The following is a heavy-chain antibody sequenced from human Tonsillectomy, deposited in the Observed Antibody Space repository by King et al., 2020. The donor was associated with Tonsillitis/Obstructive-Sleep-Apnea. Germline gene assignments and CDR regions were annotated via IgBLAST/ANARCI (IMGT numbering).Heavy chain of an antibody. CDR1: GFTFSSYA. V-gene: IGHV3-30*04. J-gene: IGHJ3*02. CDR2: ISYDGSNK. D-gene: IGHD3-22*01. CDR3: ASRGYYYTLGQEYDAFDI. Sequence: VQLVESGGGVVQPGRSLRLSCAASGFTFSSYAMHWVRQAPGKGLEWVAVISYDGSNKYYADSVKGRFTISRDNSKNTLYLQMNSLRAEDTAVFYCASRGYYYTLGQEYDAFDIWGQGKMVTVSS.